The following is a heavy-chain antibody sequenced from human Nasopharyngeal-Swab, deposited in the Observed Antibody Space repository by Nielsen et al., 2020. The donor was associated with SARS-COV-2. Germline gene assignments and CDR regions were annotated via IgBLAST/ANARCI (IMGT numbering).Heavy chain of an antibody. CDR2: IYYSGST. J-gene: IGHJ3*02. CDR3: ARDPYYDDSSGYLNDAFDI. Sequence: SETLSLTCTVSGGSVSSGSYYWSWIRQPPGKGLEWIGYIYYSGSTNYNPSLKSRVTISVDTSKKQFSLKLSSVTAADTAVYYCARDPYYDDSSGYLNDAFDIWGQGTMVTVSS. V-gene: IGHV4-61*01. CDR1: GGSVSSGSYY. D-gene: IGHD3-22*01.